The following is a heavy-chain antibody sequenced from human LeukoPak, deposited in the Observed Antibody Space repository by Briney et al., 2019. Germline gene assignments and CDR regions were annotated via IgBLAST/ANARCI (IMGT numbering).Heavy chain of an antibody. CDR1: GFTFSSYA. D-gene: IGHD2-2*01. CDR2: ISGSGGST. V-gene: IGHV3-23*01. Sequence: GGSLRLSCAASGFTFSSYAMSWVRQAPGKGLEWVSAISGSGGSTYYADSVKGRFTISRDNSKNTLYLQMNSLRAEDTAVYYCAKSGGELHCSSTSCQEPPPHFDYWGQGTLVTVSS. J-gene: IGHJ4*02. CDR3: AKSGGELHCSSTSCQEPPPHFDY.